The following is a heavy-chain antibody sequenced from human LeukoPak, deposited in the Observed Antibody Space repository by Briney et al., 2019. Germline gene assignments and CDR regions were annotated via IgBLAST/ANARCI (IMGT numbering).Heavy chain of an antibody. J-gene: IGHJ6*02. D-gene: IGHD3-10*01. CDR2: IRRNDYSGTT. CDR3: TRDPDGRFGKLLSLSYYYGMDV. V-gene: IGHV3-49*04. Sequence: GGSLRLSCRASGFTFADYAMTWVRQAPGKGLEWVGFIRRNDYSGTTEYAASVKGRFTISRDDSKSIAYLQMNSLKTEDTAVYYCTRDPDGRFGKLLSLSYYYGMDVWGQGTTVTVSS. CDR1: GFTFADYA.